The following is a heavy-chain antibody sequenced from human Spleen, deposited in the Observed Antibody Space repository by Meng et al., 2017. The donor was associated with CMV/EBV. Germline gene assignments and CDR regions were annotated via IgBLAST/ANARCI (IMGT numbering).Heavy chain of an antibody. CDR3: AKDRAGYCSRTTCYTSLGMDV. CDR2: IRYDGSKT. CDR1: GFTFSTYG. D-gene: IGHD2-2*02. J-gene: IGHJ6*02. Sequence: GESLKISCAASGFTFSTYGMHWVRQAPGEGLERVAFIRYDGSKTYYADSVKGRFTISRDNSKNTLYLQMSSLRPEDTAVYYCAKDRAGYCSRTTCYTSLGMDVWGQGTTVTVSS. V-gene: IGHV3-30*02.